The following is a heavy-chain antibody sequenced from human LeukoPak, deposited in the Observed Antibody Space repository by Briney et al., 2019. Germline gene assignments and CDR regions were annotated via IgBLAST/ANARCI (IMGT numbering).Heavy chain of an antibody. J-gene: IGHJ3*02. CDR3: ARDRMAGTHDAFDI. CDR2: ISSSGSTI. CDR1: GFTFSDYY. V-gene: IGHV3-11*01. Sequence: GGSLRLSCAASGFTFSDYYMSWIRQAPGKGLEWVSYISSSGSTIYYADSVKGRFTISRDNAKNSLYLQMNSLRAEDTAVYYCARDRMAGTHDAFDIWGQGTMVTVSS. D-gene: IGHD6-19*01.